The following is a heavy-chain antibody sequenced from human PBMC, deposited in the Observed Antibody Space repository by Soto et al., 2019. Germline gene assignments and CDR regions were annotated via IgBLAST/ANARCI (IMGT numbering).Heavy chain of an antibody. Sequence: QVQLQESGPGLVKPSETLFLTCTVSGGSISTYYWSWVRQPPGKGLEWIGYVYYSGSTNYNPSLKSRVIIAVDTSKNQFSLQLTSVTAADTAMYYCARGGRSAYYYYMGVWGKGTTVTVSS. V-gene: IGHV4-59*01. CDR3: ARGGRSAYYYYMGV. CDR2: VYYSGST. CDR1: GGSISTYY. J-gene: IGHJ6*03.